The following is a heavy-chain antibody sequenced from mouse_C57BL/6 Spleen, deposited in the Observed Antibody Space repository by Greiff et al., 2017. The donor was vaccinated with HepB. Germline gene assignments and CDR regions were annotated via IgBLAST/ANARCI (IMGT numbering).Heavy chain of an antibody. CDR1: GYSFTDYN. Sequence: SGYSFTDYNMNWVKQSNGKSLEWIGVINPNYGTTSYNQKFKGKATLTVDQSSSTAYMQLNSLTSEDSAVYYCAWGDYNWYFDVWGTGTTVTVSS. J-gene: IGHJ1*03. D-gene: IGHD2-4*01. CDR3: AWGDYNWYFDV. CDR2: INPNYGTT. V-gene: IGHV1-39*01.